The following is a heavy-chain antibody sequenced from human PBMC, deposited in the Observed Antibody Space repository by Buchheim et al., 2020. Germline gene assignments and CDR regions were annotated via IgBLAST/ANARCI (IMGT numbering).Heavy chain of an antibody. V-gene: IGHV4-34*01. CDR1: GGSFSGYY. J-gene: IGHJ5*02. D-gene: IGHD2-2*01. CDR2: INHSGTT. Sequence: QVQLQQWGAGLLKPSETLSLTCAVYGGSFSGYYWTWIRQPPGKGLEWIGEINHSGTTKYNPSLKIRVTISVDTSKNQFSLKLSSVTAADTAVYYCACNLKDIVVEPAAIVSWFDPWGQGTL. CDR3: ACNLKDIVVEPAAIVSWFDP.